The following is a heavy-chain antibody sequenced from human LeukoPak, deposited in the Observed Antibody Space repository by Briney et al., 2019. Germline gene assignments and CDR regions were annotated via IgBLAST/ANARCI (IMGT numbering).Heavy chain of an antibody. CDR2: IKSKTDGGTT. Sequence: GGSLRLSCAASGFTFSNAGMSWVRQAPGKGLEWVGRIKSKTDGGTTDYAAPVKGRFPISRDDSKNTLYLQMNSLKTEDTAVYFCTAHSTTWPYYGMDVWGQGTTVTVSS. V-gene: IGHV3-15*01. D-gene: IGHD6-13*01. CDR1: GFTFSNAG. J-gene: IGHJ6*02. CDR3: TAHSTTWPYYGMDV.